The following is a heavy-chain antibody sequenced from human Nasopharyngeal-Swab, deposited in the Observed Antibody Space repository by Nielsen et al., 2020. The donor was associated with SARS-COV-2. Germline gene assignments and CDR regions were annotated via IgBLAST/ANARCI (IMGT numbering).Heavy chain of an antibody. CDR3: ANEEVPNDY. CDR1: GFSFRDHA. CDR2: ISIRGVTT. V-gene: IGHV3-23*01. J-gene: IGHJ4*02. Sequence: GGSLRLSCEASGFSFRDHAMSWVRQAPGKGLEWVSGISIRGVTTYYADSVKGRFTISRDNSKNTVYLDMNSLRAEDTAVYYCANEEVPNDYWGQGTPVTVSS.